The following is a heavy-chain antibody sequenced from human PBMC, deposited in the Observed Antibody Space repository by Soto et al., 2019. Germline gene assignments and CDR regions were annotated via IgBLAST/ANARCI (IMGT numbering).Heavy chain of an antibody. V-gene: IGHV4-61*01. Sequence: SETLSLTCTVSGGSVSSGSYYWSWIRQPLGKGLEWIGYIYYSGSINYNPSLKSRVTISVDTSKNQFSLKLSSVTAADTAVYYCARAQVAAAGANWFDPWGQGTLVTVSS. D-gene: IGHD6-13*01. J-gene: IGHJ5*02. CDR3: ARAQVAAAGANWFDP. CDR1: GGSVSSGSYY. CDR2: IYYSGSI.